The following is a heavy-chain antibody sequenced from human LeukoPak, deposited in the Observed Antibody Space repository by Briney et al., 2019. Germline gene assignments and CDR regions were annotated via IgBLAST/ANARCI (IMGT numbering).Heavy chain of an antibody. CDR3: ARLGLPYYDSSGYYYRVPPYFDY. Sequence: ASVKVSCKASGYTFTSYYMHWVRQAPGQGLEWMGIINPSGGSTSYAQKFQGRVTITRDTSTSTVYMELSSLRSEDTAVYYCARLGLPYYDSSGYYYRVPPYFDYWGQGTLVTVSS. J-gene: IGHJ4*02. CDR2: INPSGGST. D-gene: IGHD3-22*01. CDR1: GYTFTSYY. V-gene: IGHV1-46*01.